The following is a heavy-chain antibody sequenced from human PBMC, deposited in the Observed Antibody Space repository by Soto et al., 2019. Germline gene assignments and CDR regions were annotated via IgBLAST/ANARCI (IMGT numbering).Heavy chain of an antibody. CDR1: GFTFSSYA. V-gene: IGHV3-23*01. CDR3: AKAGETPSHFILVVVSKGSPFDY. CDR2: ISGSGGST. D-gene: IGHD3-22*01. Sequence: GSLSLSCAASGFTFSSYAMSWVRQAPGKGLEWVSAISGSGGSTYYADSVKGRFTISRDNSKNTLYLQMNSLRAEDTAVYYCAKAGETPSHFILVVVSKGSPFDYWGQGTLVTVSS. J-gene: IGHJ4*02.